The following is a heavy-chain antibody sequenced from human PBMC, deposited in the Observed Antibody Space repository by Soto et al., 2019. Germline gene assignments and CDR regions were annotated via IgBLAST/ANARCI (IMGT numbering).Heavy chain of an antibody. D-gene: IGHD2-8*01. J-gene: IGHJ6*02. CDR2: IDPSDSYT. CDR1: GYSFTSYW. V-gene: IGHV5-10-1*01. CDR3: ARGYCTNGVCSYYYYGMDV. Sequence: PGESLKISCKGSGYSFTSYWISWVRQMPGKGLEWMGRIDPSDSYTNYSPSFQGHVTISADKSISTAYLQWSSLKASDTAMYYCARGYCTNGVCSYYYYGMDVWGQGTTVTVSS.